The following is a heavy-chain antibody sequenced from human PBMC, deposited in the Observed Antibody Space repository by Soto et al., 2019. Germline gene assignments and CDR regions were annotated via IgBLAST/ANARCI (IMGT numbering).Heavy chain of an antibody. D-gene: IGHD3-16*01. CDR2: FGSAGDI. V-gene: IGHV3-13*01. J-gene: IGHJ6*02. CDR3: ARGGPNWDYYFYGMDV. Sequence: GGSLRLSCAASGFTVSSNYMLWVSQAPGKGLEWVSTFGSAGDIYYSDSVKGRFTISRDNARNSLYLQMNSLRAADTAVYYCARGGPNWDYYFYGMDVWGQGTTVTVSS. CDR1: GFTVSSNY.